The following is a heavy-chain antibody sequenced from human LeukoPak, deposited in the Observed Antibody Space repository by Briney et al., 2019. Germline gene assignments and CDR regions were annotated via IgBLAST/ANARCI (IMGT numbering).Heavy chain of an antibody. V-gene: IGHV3-23*01. Sequence: GGTLRLSCAASGFTFSSYGMSWVRQAPGKGLEWVSAISGSGGSTYYADSVKGRFTISRDNSKNSLYLQMNSLRAEDTAVYYCARAHGTYYYDSSGSPDYWGQGTLVTVSS. CDR3: ARAHGTYYYDSSGSPDY. J-gene: IGHJ4*02. D-gene: IGHD3-22*01. CDR2: ISGSGGST. CDR1: GFTFSSYG.